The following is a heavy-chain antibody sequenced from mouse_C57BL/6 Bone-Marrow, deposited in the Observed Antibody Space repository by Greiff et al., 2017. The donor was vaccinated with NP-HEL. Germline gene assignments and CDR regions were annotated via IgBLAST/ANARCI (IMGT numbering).Heavy chain of an antibody. V-gene: IGHV5-4*01. CDR2: ISDGGSYT. Sequence: EVQVVESGGGLVKPGGSLKLSCAASGFTFSSYAMSWVRQTPEKRLEWVATISDGGSYTYYPDNVKGRFTISRDNAKNNLYLQMSHLKSEDTAMYYCARELITTVVAWYFDVWGTGTTVTVSS. J-gene: IGHJ1*03. CDR1: GFTFSSYA. D-gene: IGHD1-1*01. CDR3: ARELITTVVAWYFDV.